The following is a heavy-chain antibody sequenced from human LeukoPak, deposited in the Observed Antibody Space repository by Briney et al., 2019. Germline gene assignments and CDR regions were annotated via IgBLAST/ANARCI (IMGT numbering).Heavy chain of an antibody. J-gene: IGHJ4*02. V-gene: IGHV1-18*01. D-gene: IGHD3-10*01. CDR1: GYTFTSYG. Sequence: GASVKVSCKASGYTFTSYGISWVRQAPGQGLEWMGWISAYNGNTNYAQKLQGRVTMTTDTSTSTAYMELRSLRSDDTAVYYYARVGLLLWFGDLGDYYFDYWGQGTLVTVSS. CDR2: ISAYNGNT. CDR3: ARVGLLLWFGDLGDYYFDY.